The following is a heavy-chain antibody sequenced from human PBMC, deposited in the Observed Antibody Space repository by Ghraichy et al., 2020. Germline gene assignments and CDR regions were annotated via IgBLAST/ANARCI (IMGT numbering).Heavy chain of an antibody. CDR2: IYYSGST. CDR3: ARVSSTGVWFDP. D-gene: IGHD1-1*01. Sequence: SETLSLTCTVSGGSISSGGYYWSWIRQHPGKGLEWIGYIYYSGSTYYNPSLKSRVTISVDTSKNQFSLKLSSVTAADTAVYYCARVSSTGVWFDPWGQGTLVTVSS. V-gene: IGHV4-31*03. J-gene: IGHJ5*02. CDR1: GGSISSGGYY.